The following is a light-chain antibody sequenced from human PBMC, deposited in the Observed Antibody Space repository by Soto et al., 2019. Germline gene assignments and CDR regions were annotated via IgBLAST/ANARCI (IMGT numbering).Light chain of an antibody. J-gene: IGLJ2*01. CDR3: SSYTSSSTLDVV. Sequence: QSALTQPASVSGSPGQSITISCTGTSINVGGYNYVEWYQQHPGKAPKLMIYDVSNRPSGVSNRFSGSKSGNTASLTISGLQAEDEADYYCSSYTSSSTLDVVFGGGTKLTAL. V-gene: IGLV2-14*01. CDR1: SINVGGYNY. CDR2: DVS.